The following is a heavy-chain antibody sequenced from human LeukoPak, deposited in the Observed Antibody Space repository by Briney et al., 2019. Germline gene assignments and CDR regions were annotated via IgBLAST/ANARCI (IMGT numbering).Heavy chain of an antibody. CDR2: ISGSGGST. CDR1: GFTFDDYA. CDR3: AKDRDEYSSSCFDY. Sequence: PGGSLRLSCAASGFTFDDYAMHWVRQAPGKGLEWVSGISGSGGSTYYADSVKGRFTISRDNSKNTLYLQMNSLRAEDTAVYYCAKDRDEYSSSCFDYWGQGTLVTVSS. V-gene: IGHV3-23*01. J-gene: IGHJ4*02. D-gene: IGHD6-6*01.